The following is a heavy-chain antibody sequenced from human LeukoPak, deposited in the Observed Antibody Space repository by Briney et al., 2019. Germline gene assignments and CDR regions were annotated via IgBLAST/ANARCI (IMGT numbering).Heavy chain of an antibody. CDR1: GGSLSSGSYD. V-gene: IGHV4-61*01. CDR2: IYYSGST. J-gene: IGHJ4*02. Sequence: SETLSLTCTVSGGSLSSGSYDWGWDRQPPGTGVEWVGYIYYSGSTNYNPSLKSRVTISVDTSKNQFSLKLSSVTAADTAVYYCARVTWLRLPDYWGQGTLVTVSS. CDR3: ARVTWLRLPDY. D-gene: IGHD5-12*01.